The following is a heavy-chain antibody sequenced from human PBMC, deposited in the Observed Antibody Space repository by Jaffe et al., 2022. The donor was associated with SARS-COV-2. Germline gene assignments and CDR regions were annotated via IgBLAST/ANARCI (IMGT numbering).Heavy chain of an antibody. Sequence: EVQLVESGGGLVQPGRSLRLSCAASGFTFDDYAMHWVRQAPGKGLEWVSGISWNSGSIGYADSVKGRFTISRDNAKNSLYLQMNSLRAEDTALYYCAKDRLGDYYYGMDVWGQGTTVTVSS. J-gene: IGHJ6*02. CDR2: ISWNSGSI. CDR1: GFTFDDYA. CDR3: AKDRLGDYYYGMDV. V-gene: IGHV3-9*01. D-gene: IGHD3-16*01.